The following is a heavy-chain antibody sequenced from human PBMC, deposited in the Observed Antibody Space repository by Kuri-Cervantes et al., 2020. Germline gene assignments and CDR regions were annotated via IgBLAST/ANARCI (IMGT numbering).Heavy chain of an antibody. CDR3: ARGVVQGVIYYYYYMDV. CDR1: GFTFSCYA. V-gene: IGHV3-48*03. CDR2: ISSSGSTI. J-gene: IGHJ6*03. Sequence: LSLTCAASGFTFSCYAMHWVRQAPGKGLEWVSYISSSGSTIYYTDSVKGRFTISRDNAKNSLYLQMNSLRAEDTAVYYCARGVVQGVIYYYYYMDVWGKGTTVTVSS. D-gene: IGHD3-10*01.